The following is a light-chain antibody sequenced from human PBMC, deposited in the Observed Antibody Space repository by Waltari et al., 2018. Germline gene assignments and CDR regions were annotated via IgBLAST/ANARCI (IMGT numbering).Light chain of an antibody. CDR1: QDISNY. CDR3: QHYANLPPCT. V-gene: IGKV1-33*01. J-gene: IGKJ2*02. Sequence: DILMTQSPPSLSASVGDRVTITCQASQDISNYLNWYQTKPGKAPKLLIYDATRLETGGSSRFRGSGSATHFTFTITSLQPEDLATYYCQHYANLPPCTFGQGTKVESK. CDR2: DAT.